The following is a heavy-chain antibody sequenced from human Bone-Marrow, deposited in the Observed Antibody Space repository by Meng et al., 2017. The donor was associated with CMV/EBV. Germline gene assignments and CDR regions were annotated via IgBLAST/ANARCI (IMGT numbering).Heavy chain of an antibody. CDR3: ARDISSWSTANDAFDI. CDR1: GFTFSYYA. CDR2: MSFDGTTK. D-gene: IGHD6-13*01. J-gene: IGHJ3*02. Sequence: GESLKISCGASGFTFSYYAMHWVRQAPGKGLEWVALMSFDGTTKYYADSVKGRFTISRDNSKNTLYLQMNSLRAEDTAVYYCARDISSWSTANDAFDIWGQGTMVTVSS. V-gene: IGHV3-30*04.